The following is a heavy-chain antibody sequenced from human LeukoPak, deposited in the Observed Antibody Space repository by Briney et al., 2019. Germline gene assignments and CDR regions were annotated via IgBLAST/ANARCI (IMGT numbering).Heavy chain of an antibody. CDR1: GGSFSGYY. J-gene: IGHJ6*03. Sequence: SETLSLTCAVYGGSFSGYYWSWIRQPPGKGLEWIGEINHSGSTNYNPSLKSRVTISVDTSKNQFSLKLSSVTAADTAVYYCATQSTIAAAGREDPYYYYYMDVWGKGTTVTVS. CDR3: ATQSTIAAAGREDPYYYYYMDV. D-gene: IGHD6-13*01. CDR2: INHSGST. V-gene: IGHV4-34*01.